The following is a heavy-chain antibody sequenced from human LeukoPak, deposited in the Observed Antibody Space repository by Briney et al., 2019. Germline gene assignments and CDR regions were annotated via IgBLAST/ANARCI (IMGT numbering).Heavy chain of an antibody. Sequence: SETLSLTCTVSGGSISSSSYYWGWIRQPPGKGLEWIGSIYYSGSTYYNPSLKSRVTISVDTSKNQFSLKLSSVTAADTAVYYCARGLACSSTSCYTGNWFDPWGQGTLVTVSS. CDR2: IYYSGST. CDR1: GGSISSSSYY. D-gene: IGHD2-2*02. J-gene: IGHJ5*02. V-gene: IGHV4-39*07. CDR3: ARGLACSSTSCYTGNWFDP.